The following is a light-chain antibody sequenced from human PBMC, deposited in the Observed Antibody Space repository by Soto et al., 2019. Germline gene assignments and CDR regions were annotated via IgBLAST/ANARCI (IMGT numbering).Light chain of an antibody. V-gene: IGKV3-20*01. J-gene: IGKJ1*01. CDR1: QSVSNY. CDR2: GAS. Sequence: EIVFRHAPGTPSLSPGEKDTLSCRASQSVSNYLAWYQRKPGQAPRLLIYGASSRATGIPDRFSGSGSGTDFTLTISRLFPEDFAMYEFHQYGGSPQTFGQVTKV. CDR3: HQYGGSPQT.